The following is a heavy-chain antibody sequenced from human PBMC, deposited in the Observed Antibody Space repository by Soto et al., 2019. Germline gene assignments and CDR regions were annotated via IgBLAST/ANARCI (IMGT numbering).Heavy chain of an antibody. Sequence: QVQLQESGPGLVKPSQTLSLTCSVSGASISSGGYYWNWIRQHPGKGLEWIGYIYYSGTTYYNPALKSRVTLSVYTSKNQFSLKLSSVTAADTAVYYCAASCVGCGGFNYDGMDVGGQGTKVTVSS. V-gene: IGHV4-31*03. CDR2: IYYSGTT. D-gene: IGHD2-21*01. J-gene: IGHJ6*02. CDR1: GASISSGGYY. CDR3: AASCVGCGGFNYDGMDV.